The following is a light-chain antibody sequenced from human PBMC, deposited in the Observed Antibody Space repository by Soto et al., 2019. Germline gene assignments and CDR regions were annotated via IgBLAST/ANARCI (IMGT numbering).Light chain of an antibody. CDR3: QQYGSSPWT. CDR1: QSVSSTY. V-gene: IGKV3-20*01. J-gene: IGKJ1*01. Sequence: EIVLTQSPGTLSLSPGERVTLSCRASQSVSSTYLAWYQQKPGQAPRLLIYGTSSSATGIPDRFSGSGSGTDFTLTINRLEPEDFAVYYCQQYGSSPWTFGQGTKVEIK. CDR2: GTS.